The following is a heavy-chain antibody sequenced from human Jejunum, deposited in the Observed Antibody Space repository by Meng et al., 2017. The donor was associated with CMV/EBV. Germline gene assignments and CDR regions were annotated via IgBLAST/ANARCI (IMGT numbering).Heavy chain of an antibody. Sequence: GFTFSSFGVHWARQAPGKGLECVAFIRYDGSNKYYADSVKGRFTVSRDNSHNTLHLQMNSLRAEDTAVYYCTKRVAEGYFYGMDVWGQGTTVTVSS. CDR3: TKRVAEGYFYGMDV. CDR2: IRYDGSNK. CDR1: GFTFSSFG. V-gene: IGHV3-30*02. J-gene: IGHJ6*02.